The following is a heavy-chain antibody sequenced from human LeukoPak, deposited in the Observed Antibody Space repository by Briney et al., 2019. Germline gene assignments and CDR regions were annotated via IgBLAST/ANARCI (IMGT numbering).Heavy chain of an antibody. J-gene: IGHJ4*02. Sequence: ASVTVSCTVSGYTLTELSMHWVRQAPGKGLEWMGGFDPEDGEAIYAQKFQGRVTMTEDTSTDTAYMELSSLRSEDTAVYYCATGAIVATISYWGQGTLVTVSS. D-gene: IGHD5-12*01. V-gene: IGHV1-24*01. CDR3: ATGAIVATISY. CDR1: GYTLTELS. CDR2: FDPEDGEA.